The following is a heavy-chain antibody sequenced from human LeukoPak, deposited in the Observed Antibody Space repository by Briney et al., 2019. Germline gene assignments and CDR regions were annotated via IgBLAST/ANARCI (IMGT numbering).Heavy chain of an antibody. J-gene: IGHJ3*01. Sequence: SETLSLTCTVSGGSISGYFWSWIRQPPGKGLEWIGYIYYSGSTNYNPSLKSRVTISVDTYKSQFSLKLSSVTAADTAIYYCARRRLGDAFDVWGQGTMVAVSS. CDR3: ARRRLGDAFDV. D-gene: IGHD3-16*01. CDR2: IYYSGST. V-gene: IGHV4-59*08. CDR1: GGSISGYF.